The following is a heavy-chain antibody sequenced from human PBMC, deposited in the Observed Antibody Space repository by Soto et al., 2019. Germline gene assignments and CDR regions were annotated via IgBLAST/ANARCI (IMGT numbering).Heavy chain of an antibody. CDR3: ARETPWYSSSFRDYGMDV. CDR2: IWYDGSNK. D-gene: IGHD6-6*01. J-gene: IGHJ6*02. V-gene: IGHV3-33*01. Sequence: QVQLVESGGGVVQPGRSLRLSCAASGFTFSSYGMHWVRQAPGKGLEWVAVIWYDGSNKYYADSVKGRFTISRDNSKNTLYLQMNSLRAEDTAVYYCARETPWYSSSFRDYGMDVWGQGTTVTVSS. CDR1: GFTFSSYG.